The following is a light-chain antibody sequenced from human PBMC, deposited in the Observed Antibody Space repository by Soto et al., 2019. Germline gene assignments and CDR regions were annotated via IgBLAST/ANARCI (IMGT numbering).Light chain of an antibody. CDR1: QSLVHSDGNTS. V-gene: IGKV2-30*02. CDR2: KVS. CDR3: MQGTHWPPYT. Sequence: DVVMTQSPLSLPVTLGQPASISCRSSQSLVHSDGNTSLNWFHQRPGQSPRRLIYKVSNRDSGVPDRFSGSGSDSDFTLKISGVEAEDVGVYYCMQGTHWPPYTFGQGTKLEIK. J-gene: IGKJ2*01.